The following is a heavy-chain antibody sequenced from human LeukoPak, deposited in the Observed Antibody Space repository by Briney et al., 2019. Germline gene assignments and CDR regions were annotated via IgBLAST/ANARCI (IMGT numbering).Heavy chain of an antibody. CDR2: MNPNSGNT. D-gene: IGHD4-11*01. CDR3: ARGGYSNYPYYYYGMDV. CDR1: GYTFTSYD. Sequence: ASVKVSCKASGYTFTSYDINWVRQATGQGPEWMGWMNPNSGNTGYAQKFQGRVTMTRNTSISTAYMELSSLRSEDTAVYYCARGGYSNYPYYYYGMDVWGQGTTVTVSS. J-gene: IGHJ6*02. V-gene: IGHV1-8*01.